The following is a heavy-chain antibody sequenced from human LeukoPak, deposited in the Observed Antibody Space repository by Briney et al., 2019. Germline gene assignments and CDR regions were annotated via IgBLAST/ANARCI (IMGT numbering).Heavy chain of an antibody. Sequence: PGGSLRLSCAASGFTFDDYAMHWVRQAPGKGLEWVSGISWNSGSIGYADSVKGRFTISRDNSKNTLYLQMNSLRAEDTAVYYCARAYYYDSSGYYYYFDYWGRGTLVTVSS. CDR3: ARAYYYDSSGYYYYFDY. D-gene: IGHD3-22*01. CDR1: GFTFDDYA. CDR2: ISWNSGSI. V-gene: IGHV3-9*01. J-gene: IGHJ4*02.